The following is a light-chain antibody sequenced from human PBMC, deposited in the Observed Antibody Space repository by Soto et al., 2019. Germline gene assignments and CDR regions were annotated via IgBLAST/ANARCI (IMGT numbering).Light chain of an antibody. CDR3: QQYYSTPFT. V-gene: IGKV4-1*01. CDR2: WAS. CDR1: QSVLYSSKNKNC. Sequence: DIVMTQSPDSLAVSLGERATINCKSSQSVLYSSKNKNCLAWYQQKPGQPPKLLIYWASTRESGVPARFSGSGSGTEFTLTISSLQAEDVAVYYCQQYYSTPFTYGPGTKVDIK. J-gene: IGKJ3*01.